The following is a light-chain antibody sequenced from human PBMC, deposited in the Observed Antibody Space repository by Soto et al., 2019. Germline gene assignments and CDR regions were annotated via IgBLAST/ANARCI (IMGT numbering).Light chain of an antibody. CDR1: QNIRNN. Sequence: EVVMAQSQASLSVSPGERVTVSCRASQNIRNNLAWYQQTPGQSPRLLISGASTREAGVPGRFSGSGSGTEFTLLLSSLQSEDFALYYCKQYNNWPPWTFVQGTQV. CDR2: GAS. V-gene: IGKV3-15*01. J-gene: IGKJ1*01. CDR3: KQYNNWPPWT.